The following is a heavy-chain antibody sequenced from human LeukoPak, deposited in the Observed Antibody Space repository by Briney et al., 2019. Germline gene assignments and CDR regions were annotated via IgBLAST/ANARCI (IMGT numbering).Heavy chain of an antibody. J-gene: IGHJ4*02. V-gene: IGHV1-2*02. CDR3: ARSTGTTFGFSDY. CDR1: GYIFTGYY. Sequence: ASVKVSCKASGYIFTGYYMHWVRQAPGQGLEWMGWSNPNSGGTNYAQKFQGRVTMTRDPSISTAYMELSRLRSDDTAVYYCARSTGTTFGFSDYWGQGALVTVSS. CDR2: SNPNSGGT. D-gene: IGHD3-16*01.